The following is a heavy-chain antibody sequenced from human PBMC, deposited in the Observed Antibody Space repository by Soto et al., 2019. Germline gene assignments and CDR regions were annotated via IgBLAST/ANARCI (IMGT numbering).Heavy chain of an antibody. Sequence: SVKVSCKASGGTFRSYAISWVRQAPGHGLEWMGGIIPIFGTANYAQKFQGRVTITADESTSTAYMELSSLRSEDTAVYYCSSLKGPYYYDTSGYGTFNWFDPWGQGTLVTVSS. J-gene: IGHJ5*02. D-gene: IGHD3-22*01. CDR2: IIPIFGTA. CDR3: SSLKGPYYYDTSGYGTFNWFDP. CDR1: GGTFRSYA. V-gene: IGHV1-69*13.